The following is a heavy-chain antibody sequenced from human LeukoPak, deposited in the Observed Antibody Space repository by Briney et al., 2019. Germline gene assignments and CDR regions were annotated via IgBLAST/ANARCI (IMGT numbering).Heavy chain of an antibody. V-gene: IGHV3-48*03. J-gene: IGHJ4*01. CDR1: GFTFSSYE. Sequence: RGSLRLSCAASGFTFSSYEMNWVRQAPGKGLEWVSYISRSGDTIYYADSVKGRFTISRDNAKNSLYLQMNSLRAEDTALYYCVRDAPGSNTGDYWGQGTLVTVS. CDR3: VRDAPGSNTGDY. CDR2: ISRSGDTI. D-gene: IGHD1-14*01.